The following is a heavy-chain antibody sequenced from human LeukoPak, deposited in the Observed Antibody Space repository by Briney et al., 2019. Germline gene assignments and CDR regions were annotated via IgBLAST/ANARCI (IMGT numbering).Heavy chain of an antibody. D-gene: IGHD3-9*01. V-gene: IGHV3-23*01. CDR1: GFTFSSYG. Sequence: GGSLRLSCAASGFTFSSYGMSWVRQAPGKGLEWVSAISGSGGSTYYADSVKGRFTISRDNSKNTLYLQMNSLRAEDTAVYYCAKDGLSYYDILTGYDAFDIWGQGTMVTVSS. CDR2: ISGSGGST. J-gene: IGHJ3*02. CDR3: AKDGLSYYDILTGYDAFDI.